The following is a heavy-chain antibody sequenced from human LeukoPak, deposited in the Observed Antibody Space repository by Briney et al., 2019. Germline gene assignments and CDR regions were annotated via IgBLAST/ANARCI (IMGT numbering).Heavy chain of an antibody. CDR3: AREWVYYFDY. J-gene: IGHJ4*02. D-gene: IGHD1-26*01. CDR2: ITSSSSFI. V-gene: IGHV3-21*01. Sequence: PGGSLRLSCAASGFTFSDYSMNWVRQAPGKGLEWVSSITSSSSFIHYADSVKGRFTISRDNAKNSLYLQMNSLRAEDTAVYYCAREWVYYFDYWGQGTLVTVSS. CDR1: GFTFSDYS.